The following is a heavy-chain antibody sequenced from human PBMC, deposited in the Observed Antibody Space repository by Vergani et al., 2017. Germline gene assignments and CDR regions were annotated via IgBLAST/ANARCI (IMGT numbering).Heavy chain of an antibody. Sequence: QVQLVQSGAEVKKPGASVRVSCKASGYSFSNHYIHWVRQAPGQGLEWLGIINPHNGGTTYAQKFEGRVTMTEETSTNTIFLELSILRSEDTAVYFCAKDVRDYNLGSGTYSTTFDYCGQGTLVTVSS. V-gene: IGHV1-46*03. J-gene: IGHJ4*02. CDR1: GYSFSNHY. D-gene: IGHD3-10*01. CDR3: AKDVRDYNLGSGTYSTTFDY. CDR2: INPHNGGT.